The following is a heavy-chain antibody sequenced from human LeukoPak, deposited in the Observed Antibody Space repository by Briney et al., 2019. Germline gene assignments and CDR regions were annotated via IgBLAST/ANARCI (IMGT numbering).Heavy chain of an antibody. D-gene: IGHD6-13*01. CDR3: ARARSSSWYFWFDP. V-gene: IGHV4-59*08. J-gene: IGHJ5*02. CDR1: GGSISSYY. Sequence: PSETLSLTCTVSGGSISSYYWSWTRQPPGKGLEWIGYIYYSGNTNYNPSLKSRVTISMDTSKNQFSLKLSSVTAADTAVYYCARARSSSWYFWFDPWGQGTLVTVSS. CDR2: IYYSGNT.